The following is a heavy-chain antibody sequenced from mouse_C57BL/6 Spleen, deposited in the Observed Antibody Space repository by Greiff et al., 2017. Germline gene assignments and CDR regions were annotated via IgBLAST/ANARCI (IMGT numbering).Heavy chain of an antibody. J-gene: IGHJ4*01. CDR1: GFTFSSYA. V-gene: IGHV5-4*03. CDR2: ISDGGSYT. D-gene: IGHD2-14*01. CDR3: ARGGWYERAMDY. Sequence: DVMLVASGGGLVKPGGSLKLSCAASGFTFSSYAMSWVRQTPDKRLEWVATISDGGSYTYYPDNVKGRFTISRDNAKNNLYLQMSHLKSEDTAMDYCARGGWYERAMDYWGQGTSVTVSS.